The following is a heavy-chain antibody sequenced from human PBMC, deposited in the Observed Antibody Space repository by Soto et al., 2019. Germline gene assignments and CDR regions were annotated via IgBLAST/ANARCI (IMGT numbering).Heavy chain of an antibody. CDR1: GYTFTSYD. J-gene: IGHJ5*02. Sequence: ASVKVSCKASGYTFTSYDINWVRQATGQGLEWMGWMNPNSGNTGYAQKFQGRVTMTRNTSISTAYMGLSSLRSEDTAVYYCARGGLNYYDSSGYLPWGQGTLVTVSS. CDR3: ARGGLNYYDSSGYLP. V-gene: IGHV1-8*01. CDR2: MNPNSGNT. D-gene: IGHD3-22*01.